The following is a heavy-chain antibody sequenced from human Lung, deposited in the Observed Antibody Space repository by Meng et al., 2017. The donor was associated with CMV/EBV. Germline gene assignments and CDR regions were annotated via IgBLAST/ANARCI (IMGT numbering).Heavy chain of an antibody. Sequence: XVSCKGSGYSFTSYWIGWVRQMPGKGLEWMGIIYPGDSGTRYSPSFQGHVTISADMSLSVAYLQWSSLKASDTAIFYCATVGLDQRFDNWGQGTLVTVSS. J-gene: IGHJ4*02. CDR1: GYSFTSYW. V-gene: IGHV5-51*01. D-gene: IGHD1/OR15-1a*01. CDR2: IYPGDSGT. CDR3: ATVGLDQRFDN.